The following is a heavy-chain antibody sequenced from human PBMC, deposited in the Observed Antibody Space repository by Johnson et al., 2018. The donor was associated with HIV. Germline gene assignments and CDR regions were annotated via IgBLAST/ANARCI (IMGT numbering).Heavy chain of an antibody. CDR2: ISYAGSNK. Sequence: QVQLVESGGGVVQPGRSLRLSCAASGFTFSSYALHWVRQAPGTGLEWVAVISYAGSNKYYADSVKGRFTISRDNSKNTLYLQMNSLRAEDTAVYYCARDHAFDIWGQGTMVTVSS. J-gene: IGHJ3*02. CDR3: ARDHAFDI. CDR1: GFTFSSYA. V-gene: IGHV3-30-3*01.